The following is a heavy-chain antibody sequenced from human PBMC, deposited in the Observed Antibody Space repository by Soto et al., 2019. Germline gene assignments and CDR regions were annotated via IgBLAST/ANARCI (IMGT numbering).Heavy chain of an antibody. Sequence: WGSLRLSCAASGFTFSRYAMHWVRQAPGKGLEWVAVISYDGSNKYYADSVKGRFTISRDNSKNTLYLQMNSLRAEDTAAYYCARYAGGMDVWGQGTTVTVSS. D-gene: IGHD2-2*01. CDR1: GFTFSRYA. J-gene: IGHJ6*02. CDR3: ARYAGGMDV. CDR2: ISYDGSNK. V-gene: IGHV3-30-3*01.